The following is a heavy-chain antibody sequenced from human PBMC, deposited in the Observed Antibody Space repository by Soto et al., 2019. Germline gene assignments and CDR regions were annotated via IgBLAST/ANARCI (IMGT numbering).Heavy chain of an antibody. Sequence: QITLKESGPTLVKPTQTLTLTCTFSGFSLSTSGAGVGWIRQPPGKALERLALIYWDYDKGYSPSLKISLTTTKDTSQNQVLLTMPTMDPGDTATYSCALNGGSGIYPLDYYYYDGMDVWGQGTTVTVSS. V-gene: IGHV2-5*02. J-gene: IGHJ6*02. CDR2: IYWDYDK. CDR3: ALNGGSGIYPLDYYYYDGMDV. D-gene: IGHD3-10*01. CDR1: GFSLSTSGAG.